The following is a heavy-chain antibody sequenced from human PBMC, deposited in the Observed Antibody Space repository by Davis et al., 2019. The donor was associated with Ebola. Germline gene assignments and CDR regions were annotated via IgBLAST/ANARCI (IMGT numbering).Heavy chain of an antibody. J-gene: IGHJ4*02. V-gene: IGHV3-11*01. CDR2: ISSSGSTI. CDR1: GFTFSDYY. Sequence: LSLTCAASGFTFSDYYMSWIRQAPGKGLEWVSYISSSGSTIYYADSVKGRFTISRDNAKNSLYLQMNSLRAEDTAVYYCAKDYDFLDYFDYWGQGTLVTVSS. D-gene: IGHD3-3*01. CDR3: AKDYDFLDYFDY.